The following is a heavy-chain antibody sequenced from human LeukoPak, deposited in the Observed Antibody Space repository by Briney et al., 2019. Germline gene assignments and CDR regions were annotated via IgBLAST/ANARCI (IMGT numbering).Heavy chain of an antibody. D-gene: IGHD3-10*01. Sequence: PGDSLRLSCAASGFTFTKYWMTWVRQAPGKGLEWVGNIKQDGSDKNYMDSVKGRFTISRDNTKNSVYLQMSSLRAEDTAVYCCARGRASYYYGSGSLGNWFDPWGQGTLVTVSS. V-gene: IGHV3-7*01. CDR3: ARGRASYYYGSGSLGNWFDP. CDR2: IKQDGSDK. CDR1: GFTFTKYW. J-gene: IGHJ5*02.